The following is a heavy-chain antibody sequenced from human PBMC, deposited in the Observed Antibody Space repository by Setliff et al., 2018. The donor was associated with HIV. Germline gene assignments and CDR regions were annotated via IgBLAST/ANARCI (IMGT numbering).Heavy chain of an antibody. V-gene: IGHV3-43D*04. CDR3: AKVGA. CDR2: INWDGGST. CDR1: VFTFNNYG. Sequence: GGSLRLSCAASVFTFNNYGMNWVRQAPGKGLEWVCLINWDGGSTYYADSVKGRFTISRDNSKNSLYLQMNSLRAEDTAVYYCAKVGAWGQGTLVTVSS. J-gene: IGHJ4*02.